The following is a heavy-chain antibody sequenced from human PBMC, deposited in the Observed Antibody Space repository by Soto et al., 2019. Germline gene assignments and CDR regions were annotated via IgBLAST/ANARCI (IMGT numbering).Heavy chain of an antibody. J-gene: IGHJ5*02. Sequence: EVQLVESGGGLVKPGGSLRLPCAASGFTFSNAWMSWVRQAPGKGLEWVGRIKSKTDGGTTDYAAPVKGRFTISRDDSKNTLYLQMNSLKTEDTAVYYCTTDSLVLRFLEWAFDPWGQGTLVTVSS. D-gene: IGHD3-3*01. CDR3: TTDSLVLRFLEWAFDP. V-gene: IGHV3-15*01. CDR1: GFTFSNAW. CDR2: IKSKTDGGTT.